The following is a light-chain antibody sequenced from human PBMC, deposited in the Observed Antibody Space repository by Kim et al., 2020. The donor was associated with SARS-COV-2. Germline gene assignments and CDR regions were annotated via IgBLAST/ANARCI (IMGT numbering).Light chain of an antibody. J-gene: IGKJ1*01. Sequence: AIQMTQSPSSLSASVGDRVTITCRASQAIRNELSWYQQIPGKTPKLLIYAASNLQRGVPSRFSGSGSGTDFTLTINSLQPEDFAIYYCLQDHGYPRTFGQGTKVDIK. V-gene: IGKV1-6*01. CDR1: QAIRNE. CDR2: AAS. CDR3: LQDHGYPRT.